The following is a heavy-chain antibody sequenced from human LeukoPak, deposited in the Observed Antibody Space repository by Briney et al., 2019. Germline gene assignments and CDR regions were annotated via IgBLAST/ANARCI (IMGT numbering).Heavy chain of an antibody. CDR1: GYSFTSYW. Sequence: GESLKISCKGSGYSFTSYWISWVRQMPGKGLEWMGRIDPSDSYTNYSPSFQGHVTISADKSISTAYLQWSSLKASDTAMYYCARGRGYRGYDTDNWFDPWGQGTLVTVFS. CDR3: ARGRGYRGYDTDNWFDP. J-gene: IGHJ5*02. CDR2: IDPSDSYT. D-gene: IGHD5-12*01. V-gene: IGHV5-10-1*01.